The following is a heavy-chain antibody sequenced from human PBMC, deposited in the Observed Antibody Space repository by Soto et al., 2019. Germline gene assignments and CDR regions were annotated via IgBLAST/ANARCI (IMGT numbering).Heavy chain of an antibody. J-gene: IGHJ3*02. CDR3: ASPYGSGSYYNPYAFDI. Sequence: GESLKISGNGSGYSFTSYWIGWVRQMPGKGLEWMGIIYPGDSDTRYSPSFQGQVTISADKSISTAYLQWSSLKASDTAMYYCASPYGSGSYYNPYAFDIWGQGTMVTVSS. D-gene: IGHD3-10*01. CDR1: GYSFTSYW. V-gene: IGHV5-51*01. CDR2: IYPGDSDT.